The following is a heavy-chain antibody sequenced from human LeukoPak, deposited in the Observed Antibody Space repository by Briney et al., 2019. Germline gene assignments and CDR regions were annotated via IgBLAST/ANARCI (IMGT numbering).Heavy chain of an antibody. D-gene: IGHD2-2*01. CDR2: FDPEDGET. CDR1: GYTLTELS. V-gene: IGHV1-24*01. Sequence: GASVKVSCKVSGYTLTELSMHWVRQAPGKGLEWMGGFDPEDGETIYAQKFQGRVTMTEDTSTDTAYMELSSLRSEDTAVYYCATIGPGYCSSTSCYGEDYWGQGTLVTVSS. CDR3: ATIGPGYCSSTSCYGEDY. J-gene: IGHJ4*02.